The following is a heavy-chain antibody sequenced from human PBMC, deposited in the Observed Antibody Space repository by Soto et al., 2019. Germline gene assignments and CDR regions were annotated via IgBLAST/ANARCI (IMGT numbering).Heavy chain of an antibody. CDR1: GFTVSSNY. Sequence: GGSLRLSCAASGFTVSSNYMSWVRQAPGKGLEWVSVIYSGGSTYYADSVKGRFTISRDNSKNTLYLQMNSLRAEDTAVYYCARVTLYPKYYFDYWGQGTLVTVSS. CDR3: ARVTLYPKYYFDY. V-gene: IGHV3-53*01. CDR2: IYSGGST. J-gene: IGHJ4*02.